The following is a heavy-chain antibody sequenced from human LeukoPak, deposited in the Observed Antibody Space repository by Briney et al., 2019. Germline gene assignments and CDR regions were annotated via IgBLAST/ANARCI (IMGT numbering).Heavy chain of an antibody. J-gene: IGHJ6*03. CDR1: GYTFTGYY. CDR2: INPNSGGT. CDR3: ARVPYGYYYYYMDV. V-gene: IGHV1-2*02. D-gene: IGHD2-21*01. Sequence: ASVKVSCKASGYTFTGYYMHWVRQAPGQGLEWMGWINPNSGGTNYAQKFQGRVTMTRDTSISTAYMELSRLRSDDTAVYYCARVPYGYYYYYMDVWGKGTTVTISS.